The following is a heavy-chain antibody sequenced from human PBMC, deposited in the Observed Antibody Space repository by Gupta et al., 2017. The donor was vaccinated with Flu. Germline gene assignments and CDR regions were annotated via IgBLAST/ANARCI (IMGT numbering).Heavy chain of an antibody. D-gene: IGHD4-17*01. CDR2: IYYSGST. CDR1: GGSISSYY. J-gene: IGHJ6*02. Sequence: QVQLQESGPGLVKPSETLSLTCTVSGGSISSYYWSWIRQPPGKGLEWIGYIYYSGSTNYNPSLKSRVTILVDTSKNQFSLKLSSVTAADTAVYYCARAQPTRGGDYVPGLGYYYGMDVWGQGTTVTVSS. CDR3: ARAQPTRGGDYVPGLGYYYGMDV. V-gene: IGHV4-59*01.